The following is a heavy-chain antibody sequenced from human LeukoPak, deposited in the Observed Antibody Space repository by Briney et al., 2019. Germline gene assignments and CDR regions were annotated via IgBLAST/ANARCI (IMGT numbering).Heavy chain of an antibody. CDR3: AKRATAGGFDS. J-gene: IGHJ4*02. V-gene: IGHV3-23*01. D-gene: IGHD6-13*01. CDR1: GFTVSSNY. CDR2: TSGSGDSA. Sequence: GGSLRLSCAASGFTVSSNYMSWVRQAPGEGLEWVSATSGSGDSADYADAVKGRFTISRDNSKSTLYLLMTSLRVDDTALYYCAKRATAGGFDSWGQGTLVTVSS.